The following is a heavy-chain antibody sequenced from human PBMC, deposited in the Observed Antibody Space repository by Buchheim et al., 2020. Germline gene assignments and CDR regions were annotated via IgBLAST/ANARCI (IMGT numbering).Heavy chain of an antibody. J-gene: IGHJ6*01. V-gene: IGHV3-9*01. CDR2: ISWDSGSL. CDR3: AKDMTWNFYYGMDV. CDR1: GFKFNDYA. Sequence: EVHLVESGGDLVQPGRSLRLSCVGSGFKFNDYAMHWVRQAPGKGLEWVSGISWDSGSLGYADSVKGRFSISRDNAKNALYLQMNSLRAEDTALYYCAKDMTWNFYYGMDVWGQGTT.